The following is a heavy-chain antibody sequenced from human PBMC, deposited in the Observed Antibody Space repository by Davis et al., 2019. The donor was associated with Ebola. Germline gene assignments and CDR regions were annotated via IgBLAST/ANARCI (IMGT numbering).Heavy chain of an antibody. Sequence: ASVKVSCKASGYTFTSYGITWVRQAPGQGLEWMGWINPHNGNTNYAQNVQGRVTMTTDTSTSTAYMELRSLRSDDTAVYYCARGITMIVVGDYFDYWGQGTLVTVSS. CDR1: GYTFTSYG. D-gene: IGHD3-22*01. V-gene: IGHV1-18*04. J-gene: IGHJ4*02. CDR3: ARGITMIVVGDYFDY. CDR2: INPHNGNT.